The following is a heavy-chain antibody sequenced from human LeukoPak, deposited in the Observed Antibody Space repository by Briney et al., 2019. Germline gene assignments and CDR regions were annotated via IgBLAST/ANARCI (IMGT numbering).Heavy chain of an antibody. J-gene: IGHJ5*02. CDR1: GGSISSGGYY. V-gene: IGHV4-31*03. D-gene: IGHD3-3*01. Sequence: SSETLSLTCTVSGGSISSGGYYWSWIRQHPGKGLEWIGYIYYSGSTYYNPSLKSRVTISVDTSKNQFSLKLSSVTAADTAVYYCARGLRFLEWLLSDNWFDPWGQGTLVTVSS. CDR3: ARGLRFLEWLLSDNWFDP. CDR2: IYYSGST.